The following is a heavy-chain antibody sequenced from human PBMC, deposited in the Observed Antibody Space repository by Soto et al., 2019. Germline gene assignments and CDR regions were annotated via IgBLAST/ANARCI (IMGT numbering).Heavy chain of an antibody. Sequence: VASVKVSCKASGYTFTGYYMHWVRQAPGQGLEWMGWINPNSGGTNYAQKFQGWVTMTRDTSISTAYMELSRLRSDDTAVYYCARDRGRGPHDTVSGYGMDVWGQGTTVTDSS. J-gene: IGHJ6*02. D-gene: IGHD5-18*01. CDR2: INPNSGGT. CDR3: ARDRGRGPHDTVSGYGMDV. CDR1: GYTFTGYY. V-gene: IGHV1-2*04.